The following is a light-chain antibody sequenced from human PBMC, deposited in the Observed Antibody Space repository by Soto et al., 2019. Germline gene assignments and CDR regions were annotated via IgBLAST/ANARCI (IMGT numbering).Light chain of an antibody. CDR1: QSVSSN. CDR2: SAA. V-gene: IGKV3-15*01. CDR3: QQYHNWPA. J-gene: IGKJ1*01. Sequence: EVVMTQSPATLSVSPGERATLSCRASQSVSSNLVWYQQKPGQAPRLLIYSAATRATGIPARFSGSGSGTEFTLTISSLQSEDFAVYYCQQYHNWPAFGQGTKVEIK.